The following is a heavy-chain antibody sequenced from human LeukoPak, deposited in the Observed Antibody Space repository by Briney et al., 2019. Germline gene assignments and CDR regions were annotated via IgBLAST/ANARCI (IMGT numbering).Heavy chain of an antibody. Sequence: GGSLRLSCAASGFTFSSYAMHWVRQAPGMGLVWVSRLPPDELGIIYADSVKGRFTVSRDNAKNTVYLQMNNLRVDDTAMYYCVGTIASRGSEYWGQGALVTVSS. CDR2: LPPDELGI. V-gene: IGHV3-74*01. CDR3: VGTIASRGSEY. D-gene: IGHD6-6*01. CDR1: GFTFSSYA. J-gene: IGHJ4*02.